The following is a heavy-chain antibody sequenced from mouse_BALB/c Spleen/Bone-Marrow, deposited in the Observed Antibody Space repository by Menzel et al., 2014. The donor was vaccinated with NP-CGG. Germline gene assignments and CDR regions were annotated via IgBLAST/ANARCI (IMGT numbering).Heavy chain of an antibody. CDR2: INPYNDNT. CDR1: EYTFTNYV. Sequence: EVKLQESGPELVKPGASVKMSCKASEYTFTNYVMHWVKQKPGQGLEWIGYINPYNDNTKYNEKSKGMATLTSDKSSSTAYMELSSLTSEDSAVYYCASRGGGYYVGGFDYWGQGTTLTVSS. CDR3: ASRGGGYYVGGFDY. D-gene: IGHD2-3*01. J-gene: IGHJ2*01. V-gene: IGHV1-14*01.